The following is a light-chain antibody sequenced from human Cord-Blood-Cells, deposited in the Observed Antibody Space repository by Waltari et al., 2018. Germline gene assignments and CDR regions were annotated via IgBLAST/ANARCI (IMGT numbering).Light chain of an antibody. CDR1: STDVRGSNF. J-gene: IGLJ3*02. CDR2: DVS. Sequence: QSALPQPASWSRSPGQSITISCTGTSTDVRGSNFVSWYQKRPGKAPKHMIYDVSNRPSGVSNRFSGSKAGNTASLTISELQAEDEADYCCSSYTSSSTCVFGGWTKLTVL. V-gene: IGLV2-14*03. CDR3: SSYTSSSTCV.